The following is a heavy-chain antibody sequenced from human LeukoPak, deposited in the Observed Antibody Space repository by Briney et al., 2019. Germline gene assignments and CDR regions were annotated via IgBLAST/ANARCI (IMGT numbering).Heavy chain of an antibody. Sequence: PSETLSLTCTVSGGSISSSSYYWGWIRQPPGKGLEWIGCIYYSGSTYYNPSLKSRVTISVDTSKNQFSLKLSSVTAADTAVYYCARDYYDSSGYLDYWGQGTLVTVSS. D-gene: IGHD3-22*01. CDR3: ARDYYDSSGYLDY. CDR2: IYYSGST. V-gene: IGHV4-39*07. J-gene: IGHJ4*02. CDR1: GGSISSSSYY.